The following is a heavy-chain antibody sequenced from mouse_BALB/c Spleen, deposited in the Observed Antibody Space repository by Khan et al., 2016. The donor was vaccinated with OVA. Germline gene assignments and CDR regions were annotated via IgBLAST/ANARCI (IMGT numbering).Heavy chain of an antibody. CDR3: ARSPYGNFGY. D-gene: IGHD2-1*01. CDR1: GFTFSTYA. J-gene: IGHJ3*02. V-gene: IGHV5-9-3*01. Sequence: EVELVESGGGLVKPGGSLKLSCEVSGFTFSTYAMSWVRQTPEKRLEWVASISSDGDYTFYLDSVKGRFTISRDNAKHTLYLEMSRLRSADTAMFYCARSPYGNFGYWGQGTLVTVSA. CDR2: ISSDGDYT.